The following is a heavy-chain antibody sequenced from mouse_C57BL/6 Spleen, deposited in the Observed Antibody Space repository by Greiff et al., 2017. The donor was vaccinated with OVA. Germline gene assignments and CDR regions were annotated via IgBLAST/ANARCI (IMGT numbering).Heavy chain of an antibody. J-gene: IGHJ2*01. CDR3: AKKGAPAQAYFDY. V-gene: IGHV2-4*01. CDR1: GFSLTSYS. CDR2: IWSSGST. D-gene: IGHD3-2*02. Sequence: VQLQQSGPGLVQPSQSLSITCTVSGFSLTSYSVHWVRQPPGKGLEWLGVIWSSGSTDYNAAFIARLSISKDNSKSQVFVKMNSLQAEDTAIYYCAKKGAPAQAYFDYWGQGTTLTVSS.